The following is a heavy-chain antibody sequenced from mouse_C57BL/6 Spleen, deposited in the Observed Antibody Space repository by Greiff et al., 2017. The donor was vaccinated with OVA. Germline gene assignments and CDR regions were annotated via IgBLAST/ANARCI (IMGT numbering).Heavy chain of an antibody. CDR1: GFTFTDYY. V-gene: IGHV7-3*01. D-gene: IGHD4-1*01. CDR2: IRNKANGYTT. Sequence: DVQLQESGGGLVQPGGSLSLSCAASGFTFTDYYMSWVRQPPGKALEWLGFIRNKANGYTTEYSASVKGRFTISRDNSQSILYLQMNALRAEDSATYYCARSLGRDYFDYWGQGTTLTVSS. CDR3: ARSLGRDYFDY. J-gene: IGHJ2*01.